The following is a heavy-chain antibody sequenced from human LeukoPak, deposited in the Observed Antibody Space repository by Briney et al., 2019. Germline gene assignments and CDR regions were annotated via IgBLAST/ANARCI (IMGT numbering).Heavy chain of an antibody. D-gene: IGHD3-10*01. CDR3: AREYYYDSGSYYYYYYMDV. J-gene: IGHJ6*03. CDR2: INPNSGGT. CDR1: GYTFTGYY. Sequence: GASVKVSCNASGYTFTGYYIHWVRQAPGQGLEWMGWINPNSGGTNYAQNFQGRVTMTRDTSISTAYMELSRLRSDDTAVYYCAREYYYDSGSYYYYYYMDVWGKGTTVTVSS. V-gene: IGHV1-2*02.